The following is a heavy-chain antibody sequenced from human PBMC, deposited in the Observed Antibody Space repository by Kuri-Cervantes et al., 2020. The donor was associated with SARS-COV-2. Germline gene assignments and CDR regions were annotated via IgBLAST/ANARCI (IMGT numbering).Heavy chain of an antibody. D-gene: IGHD3-22*01. CDR3: ARXXPFRRLVVXXQGGAFDI. CDR2: INPNSGGT. J-gene: IGHJ3*02. Sequence: ASVKVSXKASGYXXXGYYMXWVRQAPGQGLEWMXWINPNSGGTXYAQKFQGWVXITRDTSISTVYMELSRLRSDDTAVYYCARXXPFRRLVVXXQGGAFDIWGQGTMVTVSS. CDR1: GYXXXGYY. V-gene: IGHV1-2*04.